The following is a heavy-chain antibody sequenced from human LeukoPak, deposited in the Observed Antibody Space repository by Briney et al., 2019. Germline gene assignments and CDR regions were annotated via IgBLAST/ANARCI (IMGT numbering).Heavy chain of an antibody. CDR1: GYTFTSYA. Sequence: GASVKVSCKASGYTFTSYAMNWVRQAPGQGLEWMGWINTNTGNPTYAQGFTGRFVFSLDTSVSTAYLQISSLKAEDTAVYYCARDAIVVVPAATRGYDAFDIWGQGTMVTVSS. CDR3: ARDAIVVVPAATRGYDAFDI. V-gene: IGHV7-4-1*02. D-gene: IGHD2-2*01. J-gene: IGHJ3*02. CDR2: INTNTGNP.